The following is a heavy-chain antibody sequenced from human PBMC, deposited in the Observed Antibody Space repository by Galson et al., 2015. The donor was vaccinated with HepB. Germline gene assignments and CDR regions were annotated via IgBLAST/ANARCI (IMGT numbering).Heavy chain of an antibody. CDR3: AKPFSRYTTRGEGNYFDS. CDR2: ISYDGSIK. J-gene: IGHJ4*02. Sequence: SLRLSCAASGFAFSNYGMHWVRQAPGKGLEWVAVISYDGSIKFYADSVKGRFTISRDNSMNTLYLQMSGLRVEDTALYFCAKPFSRYTTRGEGNYFDSWGQGVLVTVSS. CDR1: GFAFSNYG. V-gene: IGHV3-30*18. D-gene: IGHD2/OR15-2a*01.